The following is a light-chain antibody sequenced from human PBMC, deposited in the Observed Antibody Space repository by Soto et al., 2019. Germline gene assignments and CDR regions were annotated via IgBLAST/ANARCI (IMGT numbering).Light chain of an antibody. CDR2: DAS. Sequence: EIAMTQSPATLSVSPGERAILSCRASQNAYNNLAWYQQKPGQAPRLLIFDASTRATGILARFSGSGFGTECTLTISGLQSEDFGIYYCPQYNKWPLITFGQGTRLEI. J-gene: IGKJ5*01. V-gene: IGKV3-15*01. CDR1: QNAYNN. CDR3: PQYNKWPLIT.